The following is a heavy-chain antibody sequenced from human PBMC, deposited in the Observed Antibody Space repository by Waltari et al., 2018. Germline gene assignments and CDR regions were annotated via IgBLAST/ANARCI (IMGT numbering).Heavy chain of an antibody. J-gene: IGHJ5*02. CDR2: IDPSDSYT. D-gene: IGHD2-15*01. CDR1: GYIFTRYW. CDR3: VREGDIKAPDRGNWFDP. V-gene: IGHV5-10-1*03. Sequence: EVQLVQSGAEMKKSGESLRISCKGSGYIFTRYWISWVRQMPGKGLEWMGRIDPSDSYTKYNPSFQGLVTISADKSSNTAYLQWSSLKASDTAIYYCVREGDIKAPDRGNWFDPWGQGTLVTVSS.